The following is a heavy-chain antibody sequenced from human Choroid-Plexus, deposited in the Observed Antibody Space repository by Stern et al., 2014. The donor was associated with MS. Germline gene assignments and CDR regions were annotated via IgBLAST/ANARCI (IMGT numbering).Heavy chain of an antibody. D-gene: IGHD2-15*01. V-gene: IGHV3-30*18. CDR1: GFTFSNFG. CDR2: ISYDRSDK. Sequence: VQLVESGGGVAQPGRPLILSCAASGFTFSNFGMHWVRQAPGKGLEWVALISYDRSDKYYADSVKGRFTIFRDNSKNTLYMHINSLRAEDTAVYYCAKDRQWSTYFFDYWGQGSLVTVSS. CDR3: AKDRQWSTYFFDY. J-gene: IGHJ4*02.